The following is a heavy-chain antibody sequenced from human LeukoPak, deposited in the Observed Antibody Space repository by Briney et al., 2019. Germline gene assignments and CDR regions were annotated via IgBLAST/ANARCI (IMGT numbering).Heavy chain of an antibody. V-gene: IGHV1-2*02. CDR2: INPNSGET. CDR3: ARYNWNDVVSALDY. CDR1: GYTLSVYY. J-gene: IGHJ4*02. D-gene: IGHD1-1*01. Sequence: ASVKVSCKAAGYTLSVYYIHWVRQAPGQGLEWLGWINPNSGETNYAQRFQGGVTLTRDTSISTFYMDVSRLRSDDTAVYFCARYNWNDVVSALDYWGQGTLVTVSS.